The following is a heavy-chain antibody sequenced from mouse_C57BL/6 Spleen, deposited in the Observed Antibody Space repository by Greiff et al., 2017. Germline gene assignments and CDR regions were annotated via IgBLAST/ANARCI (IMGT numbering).Heavy chain of an antibody. D-gene: IGHD1-1*01. Sequence: VQLQQPGAELVRPGSSVKLSCKASGYTFTSYWMHWVKQRPIQGLEWIGNIDPSDSETHYNQKFKDKATLTVDKSSSTAYMQLSRLTSEDSTGYYWSRLDYGRGDWAYFDYWGQGTTLTVSS. V-gene: IGHV1-52*01. CDR3: SRLDYGRGDWAYFDY. J-gene: IGHJ2*01. CDR2: IDPSDSET. CDR1: GYTFTSYW.